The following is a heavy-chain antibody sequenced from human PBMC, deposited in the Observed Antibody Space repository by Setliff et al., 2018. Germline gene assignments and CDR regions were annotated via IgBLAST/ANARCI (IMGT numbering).Heavy chain of an antibody. V-gene: IGHV4-34*01. Sequence: ETLSLTCAVYGGSFSGHHWCWIRQPPWKGLEWIGEINHSGSAYYNPSLKSRVTISLDTSKNQFSLKLSSVTAADTAVYYCARGDYYDSSAYSPDTFDIWGQGTMVTVSS. CDR1: GGSFSGHH. CDR3: ARGDYYDSSAYSPDTFDI. D-gene: IGHD3-22*01. J-gene: IGHJ3*02. CDR2: INHSGSA.